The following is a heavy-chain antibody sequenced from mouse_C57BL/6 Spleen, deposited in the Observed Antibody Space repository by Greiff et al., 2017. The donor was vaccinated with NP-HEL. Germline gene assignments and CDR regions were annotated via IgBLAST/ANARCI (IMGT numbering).Heavy chain of an antibody. CDR1: GYTFTSYW. D-gene: IGHD1-1*01. J-gene: IGHJ1*03. CDR3: ARRGHYGIGYFDV. V-gene: IGHV1-50*01. Sequence: QVQLQQPGAELVKPGASVKLSCKASGYTFTSYWMQWVKQRPGQGLEWIGEIDPSDSYTNYNQKFKGKATLTVDTSSSTAYMQLSSLTSEDSAVYYCARRGHYGIGYFDVWGTGTTVTVSS. CDR2: IDPSDSYT.